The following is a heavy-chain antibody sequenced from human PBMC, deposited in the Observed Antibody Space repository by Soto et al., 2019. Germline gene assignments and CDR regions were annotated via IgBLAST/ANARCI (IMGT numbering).Heavy chain of an antibody. CDR1: GFTFSDAW. CDR2: IKSKSDGGTT. CDR3: TTDLWRIAVVVGSTGYFNP. J-gene: IGHJ5*02. V-gene: IGHV3-15*01. Sequence: GGSLRLSCVASGFTFSDAWMSWVRQAPGKGLDWVGRIKSKSDGGTTEYAAPVRGRFAISRDDSKNTLYLQMNSLKTEDTAVYYCTTDLWRIAVVVGSTGYFNPWGQGTPVTVSS. D-gene: IGHD2-15*01.